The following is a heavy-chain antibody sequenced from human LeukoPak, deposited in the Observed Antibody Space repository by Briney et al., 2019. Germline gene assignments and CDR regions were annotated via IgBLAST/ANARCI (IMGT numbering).Heavy chain of an antibody. J-gene: IGHJ4*02. CDR3: AKESGALGAPLYDY. V-gene: IGHV3-23*01. CDR1: GFTFRNYA. D-gene: IGHD4/OR15-4a*01. CDR2: ISDNGGGT. Sequence: GGSLRLSCGASGFTFRNYAMSWVRQAPGEGLEWVSGISDNGGGTYYADSVKGRFTISRDNSKNMLCLQMNSLRAEDTAVYYCAKESGALGAPLYDYWGQGILVTGSS.